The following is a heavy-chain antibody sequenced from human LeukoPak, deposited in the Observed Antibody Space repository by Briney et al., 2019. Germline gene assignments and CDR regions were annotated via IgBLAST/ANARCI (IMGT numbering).Heavy chain of an antibody. V-gene: IGHV4-39*01. J-gene: IGHJ6*02. D-gene: IGHD3-22*01. CDR3: ARGDSVMDV. CDR2: IYYSGST. CDR1: GGSISSSSYY. Sequence: PSETLSLTCTVSGGSISSSSYYWGWIRQPPGKGLEWIGSIYYSGSTYYNPSLKSRVTISVDTSKNQFSLKLSSVTAADTAVYYCARGDSVMDVWGQGTTVTVSS.